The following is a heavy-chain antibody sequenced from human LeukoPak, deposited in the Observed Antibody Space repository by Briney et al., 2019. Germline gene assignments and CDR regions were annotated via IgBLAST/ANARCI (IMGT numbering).Heavy chain of an antibody. CDR3: ARDKPPLLMVYGYLSEFDP. J-gene: IGHJ5*02. Sequence: PAGGSLRLSCAASGFTFSSYSMKWVRQAPGKGLEWVSYISSSSSTIYYADSVKGRFTISRDNAKNSLYLQMNSLRAEDTAVYYCARDKPPLLMVYGYLSEFDPWGQGTLVTVSS. V-gene: IGHV3-48*01. D-gene: IGHD2-8*01. CDR2: ISSSSSTI. CDR1: GFTFSSYS.